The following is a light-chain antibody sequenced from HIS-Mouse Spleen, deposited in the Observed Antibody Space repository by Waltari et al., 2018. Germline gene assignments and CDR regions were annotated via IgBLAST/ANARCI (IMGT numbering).Light chain of an antibody. CDR3: QSADSSGTYSVV. CDR1: ALPKQY. Sequence: SYELTQPPSVSVSPGQTARITCPGDALPKQYAYWYQQKPGQDPVLVIYKDSERPSGIPERFSGSSSGTTVTLTISGVQAEDEADYYCQSADSSGTYSVVFGGGTKLTVL. CDR2: KDS. J-gene: IGLJ2*01. V-gene: IGLV3-25*03.